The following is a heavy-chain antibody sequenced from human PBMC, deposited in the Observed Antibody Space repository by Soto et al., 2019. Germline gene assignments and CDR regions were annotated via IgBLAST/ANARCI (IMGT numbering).Heavy chain of an antibody. CDR2: IIPILGIA. Sequence: QVQLAQSGAEVKKPGASVKVSCTASGGTFSSYTISWVRQAPGQGLEWMGRIIPILGIANYAQKFQGRVTITADKSTSTAYMELSSLRSEDTAVYYCASSRFLEWLLYRERSAFDIWGQGTMVTVSS. J-gene: IGHJ3*02. D-gene: IGHD3-3*01. CDR3: ASSRFLEWLLYRERSAFDI. CDR1: GGTFSSYT. V-gene: IGHV1-69*02.